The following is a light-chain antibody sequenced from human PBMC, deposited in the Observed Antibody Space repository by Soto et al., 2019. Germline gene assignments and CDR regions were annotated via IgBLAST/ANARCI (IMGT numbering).Light chain of an antibody. Sequence: DIPMTQSPSTLSASVGDRVTITCRASQSINSWLAWYQQKPGKAPKLLIYKASSLESGVPSRFSGSGSGTEFTLTINSLQPDDFATFYCQQYHSSPVTFGGGTKVDIK. CDR2: KAS. CDR3: QQYHSSPVT. CDR1: QSINSW. J-gene: IGKJ4*01. V-gene: IGKV1-5*03.